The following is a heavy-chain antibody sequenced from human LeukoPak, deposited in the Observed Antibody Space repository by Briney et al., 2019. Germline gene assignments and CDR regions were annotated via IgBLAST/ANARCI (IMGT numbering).Heavy chain of an antibody. V-gene: IGHV1-2*02. CDR1: GYTFSGFY. Sequence: ASVKVSCKASGYTFSGFYIHWVRQAPGQGLEWMGWINPNSGVTNYAQKLQGRVTMTTDTSTSTAYMELRSLRSDDTAVYYCARLYYDYVWGSYRSSPGYYYYMDVWGKGTTVTVSS. CDR2: INPNSGVT. D-gene: IGHD3-16*02. CDR3: ARLYYDYVWGSYRSSPGYYYYMDV. J-gene: IGHJ6*03.